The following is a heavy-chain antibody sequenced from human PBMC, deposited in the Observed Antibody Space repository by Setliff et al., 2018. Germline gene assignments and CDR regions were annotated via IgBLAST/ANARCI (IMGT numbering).Heavy chain of an antibody. V-gene: IGHV5-51*01. J-gene: IGHJ4*02. Sequence: GESLKISCKGSGYSFTSYWIGWVRQMPGKGLEVMGIIYPGDSDTRYSSSFQGKVTISADKSISTAYLQWSSLKASDTAMYYCARRRYYDSSGYYYFDYWGQGTLVTVSS. CDR2: IYPGDSDT. D-gene: IGHD3-22*01. CDR3: ARRRYYDSSGYYYFDY. CDR1: GYSFTSYW.